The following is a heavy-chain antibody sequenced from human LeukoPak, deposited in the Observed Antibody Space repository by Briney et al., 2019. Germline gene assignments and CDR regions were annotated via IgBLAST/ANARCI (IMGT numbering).Heavy chain of an antibody. CDR3: AINGGGDSGYGNFDY. V-gene: IGHV3-74*01. D-gene: IGHD5-12*01. CDR1: GFTFSSYW. Sequence: GGSLRLSCAASGFTFSSYWMHWVRQAPGKGLVWVSRINSDGSSTSYADSVKGRFTISRDNAKNTLYLQMNSLRTEDTAFYYCAINGGGDSGYGNFDYWGQGTLVTVSS. CDR2: INSDGSST. J-gene: IGHJ4*02.